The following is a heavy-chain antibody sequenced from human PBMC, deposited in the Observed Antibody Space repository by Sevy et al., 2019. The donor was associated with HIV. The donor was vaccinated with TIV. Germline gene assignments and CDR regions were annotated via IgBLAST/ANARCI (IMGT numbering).Heavy chain of an antibody. CDR3: AKRRVQSGLSGGGANYGMDV. CDR1: TFSVTDNY. D-gene: IGHD2-8*02. CDR2: LIGGGSRT. V-gene: IGHV3-23*01. Sequence: GGSLRLSCAASTFSVTDNYMSWVRQAPGKGLEWVSTLIGGGSRTYYADSVTGRFIISRDNSRNTLYLQMNSLRAEDTAIYYCAKRRVQSGLSGGGANYGMDVCGRGTTVTVSS. J-gene: IGHJ6*02.